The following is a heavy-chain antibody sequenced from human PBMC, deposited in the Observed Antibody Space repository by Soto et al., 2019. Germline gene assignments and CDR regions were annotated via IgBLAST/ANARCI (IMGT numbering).Heavy chain of an antibody. Sequence: PGGSLRLSCAASGFTVSNNYISWVRQAPGQGLEWVSVIYSRGDTYYADSVKGRFTISRDSSNNTLYLHMNSLRAEDPAIYYCGRIPNGERSKLPPNFDYRGQGTLGTGFS. CDR2: IYSRGDT. J-gene: IGHJ4*02. CDR1: GFTVSNNY. D-gene: IGHD1-26*01. CDR3: GRIPNGERSKLPPNFDY. V-gene: IGHV3-66*01.